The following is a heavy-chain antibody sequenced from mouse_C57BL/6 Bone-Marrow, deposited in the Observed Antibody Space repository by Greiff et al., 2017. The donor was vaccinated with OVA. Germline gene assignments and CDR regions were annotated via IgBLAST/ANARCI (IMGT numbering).Heavy chain of an antibody. CDR1: GFNIKDDY. CDR3: TFYDCAWFAY. V-gene: IGHV14-4*01. Sequence: VQLQQSGAELVRPGASVKLSCTASGFNIKDDYMHWVKQRPEQGLEWIGWIDPENGDTEYASKFQGKATITADTSSNTAYLQLSSLTSEDTAVYYCTFYDCAWFAYWGQGTLVTVSA. J-gene: IGHJ3*01. D-gene: IGHD2-3*01. CDR2: IDPENGDT.